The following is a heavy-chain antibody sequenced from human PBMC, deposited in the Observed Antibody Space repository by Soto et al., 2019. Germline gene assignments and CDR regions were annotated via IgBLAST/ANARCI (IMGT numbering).Heavy chain of an antibody. D-gene: IGHD4-17*01. CDR3: ARDAYGDFLYIHEVIRAFEYFQH. J-gene: IGHJ1*01. Sequence: PGGSLRLSCAASGFTFSSYAMHWVRQAPGKGLEWVAVISYDGSNKYYADSVKGRFTISRDNSKNTLYLQMNSLRAEDTAVYYCARDAYGDFLYIHEVIRAFEYFQHWGQGTLVTVSS. CDR1: GFTFSSYA. CDR2: ISYDGSNK. V-gene: IGHV3-30-3*01.